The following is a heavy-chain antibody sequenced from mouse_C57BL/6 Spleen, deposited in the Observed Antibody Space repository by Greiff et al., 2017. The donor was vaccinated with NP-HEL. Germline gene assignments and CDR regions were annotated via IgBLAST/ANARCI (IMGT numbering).Heavy chain of an antibody. Sequence: QVQLQQPGAELVMPGASVKLSCKASGYTFTSYWMHWVKQRPGQGLEWIGEIDPSDSYTNYNQKFKGKSTLTVDKSSSTAYMQLSSLTSEDSAVYYCARRIYYGSSYPDYWGQGTTLTVSS. D-gene: IGHD1-1*01. J-gene: IGHJ2*01. CDR1: GYTFTSYW. CDR3: ARRIYYGSSYPDY. V-gene: IGHV1-69*01. CDR2: IDPSDSYT.